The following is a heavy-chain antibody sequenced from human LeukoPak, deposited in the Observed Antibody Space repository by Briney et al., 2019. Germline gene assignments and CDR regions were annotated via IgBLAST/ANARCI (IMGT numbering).Heavy chain of an antibody. CDR2: IYSSGST. Sequence: PSETLSLTCTVSGGSLSPYYWGWIRQPPGKGLEWIGYIYSSGSTNYNPSLKSRVTISVDTSKNQFSLKLSSVTAADTAVYYCSRDRGLRDGYIYNLYYMLVWGKAPTVTVSS. V-gene: IGHV4-59*01. J-gene: IGHJ6*03. CDR3: SRDRGLRDGYIYNLYYMLV. D-gene: IGHD5-24*01. CDR1: GGSLSPYY.